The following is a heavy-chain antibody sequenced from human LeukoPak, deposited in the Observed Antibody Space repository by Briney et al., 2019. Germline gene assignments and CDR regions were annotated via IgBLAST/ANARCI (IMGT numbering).Heavy chain of an antibody. CDR2: INPSSGGT. D-gene: IGHD2-2*01. Sequence: ASVKVSCKASGYTFTGYYMHWVRQAPGQGLEWMGWINPSSGGTNYAQKFQGRVTMTRDTSISTAYMELSRLRSDDTAVYYCARGSTQALNAFDIWGQGTMVTVSS. CDR3: ARGSTQALNAFDI. J-gene: IGHJ3*02. CDR1: GYTFTGYY. V-gene: IGHV1-2*02.